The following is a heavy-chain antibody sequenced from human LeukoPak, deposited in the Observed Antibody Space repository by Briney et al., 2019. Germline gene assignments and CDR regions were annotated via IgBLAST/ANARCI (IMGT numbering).Heavy chain of an antibody. Sequence: GGSLRLSCAASGITFSSYSMNWVRQAPGKGLEWVSSISSSSYIYYADSVKGRFTISRDNAKNSLYLQMNSLRAEDTAVYYCARGYCGGDCYLFDYWGQGTLVTVSS. D-gene: IGHD2-21*02. V-gene: IGHV3-21*01. CDR3: ARGYCGGDCYLFDY. CDR1: GITFSSYS. CDR2: ISSSSYI. J-gene: IGHJ4*02.